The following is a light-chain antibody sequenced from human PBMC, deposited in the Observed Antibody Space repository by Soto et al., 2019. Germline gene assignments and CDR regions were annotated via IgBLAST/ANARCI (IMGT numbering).Light chain of an antibody. V-gene: IGLV2-23*01. CDR3: CSYAGSSPSVV. Sequence: QSALTQPASVSGSPGQSITISCTGTSSDVGRYNLVSWYQQHPGKAPKLMIYEGSKRPSGVSNRFSGSKSGNTASLTISGLQADDEADYYCCSYAGSSPSVVFGGGTKLTVL. CDR1: SSDVGRYNL. CDR2: EGS. J-gene: IGLJ2*01.